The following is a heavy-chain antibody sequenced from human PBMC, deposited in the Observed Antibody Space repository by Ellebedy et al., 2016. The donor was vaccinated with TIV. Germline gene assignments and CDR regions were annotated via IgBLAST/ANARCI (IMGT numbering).Heavy chain of an antibody. D-gene: IGHD3-10*01. Sequence: SETLSLXXTVSGGSISSGGYYWSWIRQHPGKGLEWIGYIYYSGSTYYNPSLKSRVTISVDTSKNQFSLKLSSVTAADTAVYYCARHITLTGYYYYGMDVWGQGTTVTVSS. CDR3: ARHITLTGYYYYGMDV. J-gene: IGHJ6*02. V-gene: IGHV4-31*03. CDR2: IYYSGST. CDR1: GGSISSGGYY.